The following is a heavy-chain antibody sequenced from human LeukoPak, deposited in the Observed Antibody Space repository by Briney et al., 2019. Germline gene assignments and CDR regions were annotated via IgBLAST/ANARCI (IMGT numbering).Heavy chain of an antibody. Sequence: GGSLRLSCAASGFTFSSYAMSWVRQAPGKGLEWVSAISGSGGSTYYADSVKGRFTISRDNSKNTLYLQMNSLRAEDTAVYYCARDLGRGVPYYYGMDVWGQGTTVTVSS. CDR2: ISGSGGST. V-gene: IGHV3-23*01. D-gene: IGHD3-10*01. J-gene: IGHJ6*02. CDR1: GFTFSSYA. CDR3: ARDLGRGVPYYYGMDV.